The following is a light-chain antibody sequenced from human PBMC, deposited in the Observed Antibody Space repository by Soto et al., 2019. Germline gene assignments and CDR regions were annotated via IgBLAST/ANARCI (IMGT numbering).Light chain of an antibody. CDR1: QSISTF. CDR3: QQRDNWYT. Sequence: EIVLTQSPATLSLSPGERATLSCTASQSISTFLAWYQHKPGQAPRLLIYDASHRATGIPARFSGSGSGTDFTLTISSLEPEDSAIYYCQQRDNWYTFGQGTKLEI. CDR2: DAS. V-gene: IGKV3-11*01. J-gene: IGKJ2*01.